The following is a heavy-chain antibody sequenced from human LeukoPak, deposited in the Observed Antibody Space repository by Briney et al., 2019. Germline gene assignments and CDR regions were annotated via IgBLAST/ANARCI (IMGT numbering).Heavy chain of an antibody. CDR3: VRVNDYSSSGLN. Sequence: GGSLRLSCAASGSTFSNHWMTWVRQAPGKGLEWVANIKQDGSEKYYVDSAKGRFTISRDNAKNSLYLQMNSLRAEDTAVYYCVRVNDYSSSGLNWGQGTLVTVSS. CDR1: GSTFSNHW. CDR2: IKQDGSEK. V-gene: IGHV3-7*03. J-gene: IGHJ4*02. D-gene: IGHD6-6*01.